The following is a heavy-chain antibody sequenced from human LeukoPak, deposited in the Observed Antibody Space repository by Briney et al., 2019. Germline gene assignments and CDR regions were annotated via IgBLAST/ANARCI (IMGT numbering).Heavy chain of an antibody. CDR1: GFTFSGYS. CDR2: ISSSSSYI. CDR3: ARDLNDYYSYYYDY. J-gene: IGHJ4*02. V-gene: IGHV3-21*01. D-gene: IGHD3-22*01. Sequence: PGGSLRLACAASGFTFSGYSMNWVRQAPGKGLEWVSSISSSSSYIYYADSVKGRFTISRDNAKNSLYLQMNSLRAEDSAAYYCARDLNDYYSYYYDYWGQGTLVTVSS.